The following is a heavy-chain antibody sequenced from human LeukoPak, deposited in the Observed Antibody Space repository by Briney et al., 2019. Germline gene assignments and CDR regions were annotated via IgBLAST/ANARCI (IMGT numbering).Heavy chain of an antibody. CDR1: GGPFSGYY. CDR2: IYYSGST. Sequence: SETLSLTCAVYGGPFSGYYWSWIRQPPGKGLEWIGYIYYSGSTNYNPSLKSRVTISVDTSKNQFSLKLSSVTAADTAVYYCARDRAVMVGRIVGASHFDYWGQGTLVTVSS. J-gene: IGHJ4*02. CDR3: ARDRAVMVGRIVGASHFDY. V-gene: IGHV4-59*01. D-gene: IGHD1-26*01.